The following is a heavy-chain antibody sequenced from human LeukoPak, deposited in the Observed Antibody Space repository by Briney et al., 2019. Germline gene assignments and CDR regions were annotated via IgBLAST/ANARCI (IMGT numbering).Heavy chain of an antibody. Sequence: GASVKVSCKAFGYTFTSNYMHWVRQAPGQGPEWMGVISPSGGSTTYAQKFQGRVTLTRDMSTSTDYLELSSLRSEDTAVYYCARDFPGGSIDYWGQGTLVTVSS. CDR3: ARDFPGGSIDY. J-gene: IGHJ4*02. V-gene: IGHV1-46*01. CDR1: GYTFTSNY. D-gene: IGHD3-10*01. CDR2: ISPSGGST.